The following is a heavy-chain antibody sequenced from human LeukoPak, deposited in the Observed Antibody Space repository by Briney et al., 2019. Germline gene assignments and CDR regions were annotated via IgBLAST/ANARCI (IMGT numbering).Heavy chain of an antibody. CDR3: ARVIVVVPGAGGGDY. J-gene: IGHJ4*02. CDR2: ISYDGSNK. Sequence: PGRSLRLSCAASGFTFSSYAMHWVRQAPGKGLEWVAVISYDGSNKYHADSVKGRFTISRDNSKNTLDLQMNSLRAEDTAVYYCARVIVVVPGAGGGDYWGQGTLVTVSS. D-gene: IGHD2-2*01. CDR1: GFTFSSYA. V-gene: IGHV3-30*04.